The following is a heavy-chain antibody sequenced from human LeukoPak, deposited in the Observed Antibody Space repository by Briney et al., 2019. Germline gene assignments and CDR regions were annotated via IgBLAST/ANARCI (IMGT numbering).Heavy chain of an antibody. V-gene: IGHV1-18*01. CDR2: ISAYNGNT. J-gene: IGHJ5*02. D-gene: IGHD1-1*01. CDR3: ARYNWSKEYNWFDP. Sequence: ASVKVSCKASGYTFTSYGISWVRQAPGQGLEWMGWISAYNGNTNYAQKLQGRVTMTTDTSTSTAYMELRSLRSDDTAVYYCARYNWSKEYNWFDPWGQGTLVTVSS. CDR1: GYTFTSYG.